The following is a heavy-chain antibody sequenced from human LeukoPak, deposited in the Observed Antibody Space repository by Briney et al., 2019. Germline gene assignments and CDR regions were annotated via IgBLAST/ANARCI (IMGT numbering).Heavy chain of an antibody. CDR2: INSDGSWT. CDR1: GNYW. CDR3: VSFYETY. D-gene: IGHD2-2*01. J-gene: IGHJ4*02. Sequence: GGSLRLSCAASGNYWMHWVRQAPGKGLVWVSHINSDGSWTSYADSAKGRFTISKDNTKNTVYLQMNNLRAEDTAVYYCVSFYETYWGRGTLVTVSS. V-gene: IGHV3-74*01.